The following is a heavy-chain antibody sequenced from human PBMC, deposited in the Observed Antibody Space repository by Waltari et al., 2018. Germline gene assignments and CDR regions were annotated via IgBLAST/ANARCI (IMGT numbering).Heavy chain of an antibody. D-gene: IGHD3-3*01. CDR1: GFMLRHH. V-gene: IGHV3-11*01. CDR3: ARAREHSSDFWNGYSYYFDQ. Sequence: QVQLVESGGGVVKPGGSLRLSCAASGFMLRHHLPRPRPAPGKGLEWVSYMNSGGSAIHYADSVKGRFTIPWDNAKNSVYLQMNRLSADDTAVYYCARAREHSSDFWNGYSYYFDQWGQGTLVTVSS. J-gene: IGHJ4*02. CDR2: MNSGGSAI.